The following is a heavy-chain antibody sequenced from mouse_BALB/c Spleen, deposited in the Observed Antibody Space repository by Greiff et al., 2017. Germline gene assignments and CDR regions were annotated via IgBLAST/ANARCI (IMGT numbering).Heavy chain of an antibody. CDR2: ISSGGSYT. CDR3: ARKWLLRFDY. D-gene: IGHD2-3*01. J-gene: IGHJ2*01. Sequence: EVKLVESGGDLVKPGGSLKLSCAASGFTFSSYGMSWVRQTPDKRLEWVATISSGGSYTYYPDSVKGRFTISRDNAKNTLYLQMSSLKSEDTAMYYCARKWLLRFDYWGQGTTLTVSS. CDR1: GFTFSSYG. V-gene: IGHV5-6*01.